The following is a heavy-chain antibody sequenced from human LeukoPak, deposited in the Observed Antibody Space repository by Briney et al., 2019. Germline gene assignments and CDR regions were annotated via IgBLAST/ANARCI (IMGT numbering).Heavy chain of an antibody. CDR3: ARSSSSGWGFRFDP. D-gene: IGHD6-19*01. J-gene: IGHJ5*02. Sequence: SETLSLTCTVSGVAICSSRYYWGWIRPPPGRGVGWIGGIHYSRSTNYNPSLKSLVTISVDTSKNHSPLKLSSVTAADTAVYYCARSSSSGWGFRFDPWGQGTLVTVSS. CDR2: IHYSRST. V-gene: IGHV4-39*06. CDR1: GVAICSSRYY.